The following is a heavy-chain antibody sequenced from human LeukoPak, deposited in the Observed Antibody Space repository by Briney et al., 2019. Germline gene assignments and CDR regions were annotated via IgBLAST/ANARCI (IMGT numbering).Heavy chain of an antibody. J-gene: IGHJ6*03. CDR2: INQHGSEK. Sequence: GGSLRLSCAASGFTFSSYWMNWVRQAPGKGLEWVANINQHGSEKYSVDSVKGRFTISRDNAKNSLYLQMNSLRAEDTAVYYCWGSSWYDYYYYYMDVWGKGTTVTVSS. V-gene: IGHV3-7*01. D-gene: IGHD6-13*01. CDR3: WGSSWYDYYYYYMDV. CDR1: GFTFSSYW.